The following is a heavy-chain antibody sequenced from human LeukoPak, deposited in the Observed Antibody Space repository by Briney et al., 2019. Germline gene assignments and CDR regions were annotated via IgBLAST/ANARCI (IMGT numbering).Heavy chain of an antibody. CDR1: GNSVSSNSAA. V-gene: IGHV4-31*02. Sequence: SQTLSLTCAISGNSVSSNSAAWNWIRQHPGKGLEWIGYIYYSGSTYYNPSLKSRVTISVDTSKNQFSLKLSSVTAADTAVYYCARTQRRANHGMDVWGQGTTVTVSS. CDR2: IYYSGST. J-gene: IGHJ6*02. CDR3: ARTQRRANHGMDV.